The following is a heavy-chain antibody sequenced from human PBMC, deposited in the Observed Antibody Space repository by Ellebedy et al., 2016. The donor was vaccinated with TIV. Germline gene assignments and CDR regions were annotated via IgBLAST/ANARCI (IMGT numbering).Heavy chain of an antibody. D-gene: IGHD4-11*01. Sequence: ASVTVSCXASGYTFTNYHTHWVRQPPGQGLEWMALFNPTGKSTFYAQKFQGRVTLTRDTSTSTVYMELRGLMSEDTALYYCARGPLVTFADYQYYFAMDVWGQGTTVTVSS. J-gene: IGHJ6*02. CDR2: FNPTGKST. CDR1: GYTFTNYH. V-gene: IGHV1-46*01. CDR3: ARGPLVTFADYQYYFAMDV.